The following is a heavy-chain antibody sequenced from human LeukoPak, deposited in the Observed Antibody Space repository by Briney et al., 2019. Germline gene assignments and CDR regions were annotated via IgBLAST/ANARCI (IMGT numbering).Heavy chain of an antibody. J-gene: IGHJ6*03. V-gene: IGHV4-39*01. Sequence: SETLSLTCTVSGYPFDTSNYYWAWVRLPPGTGLEWIGNIYYSGSTFYKPSLQSRLTMSLDTSKNQFSLKLSSVTAADTAIYYCARGRVSSSTWYSTYYYYFYMDVWGKGTTVTVSS. CDR1: GYPFDTSNYY. D-gene: IGHD4-11*01. CDR3: ARGRVSSSTWYSTYYYYFYMDV. CDR2: IYYSGST.